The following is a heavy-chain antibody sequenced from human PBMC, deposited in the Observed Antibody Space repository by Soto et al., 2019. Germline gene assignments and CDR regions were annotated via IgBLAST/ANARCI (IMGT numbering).Heavy chain of an antibody. CDR1: GFTFSNYA. D-gene: IGHD2-15*01. CDR3: SGPIVMIADSFHN. Sequence: XLSCEASGFTFSNYAMNLVRQAPGKGLQWVSAITGSGGSTYYADSVKGRFTISRDNSKNTLYLQMNSLRAEDTAVYYCSGPIVMIADSFHNWGQGTLVT. CDR2: ITGSGGST. J-gene: IGHJ4*02. V-gene: IGHV3-23*01.